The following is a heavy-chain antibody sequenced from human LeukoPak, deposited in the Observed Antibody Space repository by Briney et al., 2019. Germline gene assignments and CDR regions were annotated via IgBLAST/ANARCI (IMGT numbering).Heavy chain of an antibody. J-gene: IGHJ3*02. Sequence: ASVKVSCKASGYTFTSYYMHWVRQAPGQGLEWMGIINPSGGSTSYAQKFQGRVTMTRDTSTSTVYMELSSLRSEDTAVYYCARGRSIVGDTTYDAFDIWGQGTMVTVSS. CDR2: INPSGGST. D-gene: IGHD1-26*01. CDR3: ARGRSIVGDTTYDAFDI. CDR1: GYTFTSYY. V-gene: IGHV1-46*01.